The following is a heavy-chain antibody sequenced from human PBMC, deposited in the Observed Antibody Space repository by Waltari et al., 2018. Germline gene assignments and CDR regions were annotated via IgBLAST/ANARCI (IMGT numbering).Heavy chain of an antibody. V-gene: IGHV1-3*01. D-gene: IGHD3-22*01. CDR1: GYTFTSYA. CDR2: INAGNGNT. Sequence: QVQLVQSGAEVKKPGASVKVSCKASGYTFTSYAMHLVSQAPGQRLEWMGWINAGNGNTKYSQKFQGRVTITRDTSASTAYMELSSLRSEDTAVYYCARAVGYDSSGTVWFDPWGQGTLVTVSS. J-gene: IGHJ5*02. CDR3: ARAVGYDSSGTVWFDP.